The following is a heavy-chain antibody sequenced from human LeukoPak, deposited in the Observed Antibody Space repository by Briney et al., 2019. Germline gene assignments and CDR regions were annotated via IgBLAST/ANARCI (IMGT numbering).Heavy chain of an antibody. V-gene: IGHV3-30*18. CDR3: AKHHYYGSGSYYNVYYFDY. D-gene: IGHD3-10*01. CDR1: GFTFSSYG. J-gene: IGHJ4*02. Sequence: RGSLRLSCVASGFTFSSYGMRWVRQAPGKGLEWVAVISYDGSNKYYADSVKGRFTISRDNSKNTLYLQMNSLRAEDTAVYYCAKHHYYGSGSYYNVYYFDYWGQGTLVTVSS. CDR2: ISYDGSNK.